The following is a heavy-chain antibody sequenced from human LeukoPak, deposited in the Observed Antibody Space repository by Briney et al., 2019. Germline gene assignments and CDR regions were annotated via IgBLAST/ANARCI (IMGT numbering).Heavy chain of an antibody. J-gene: IGHJ4*02. V-gene: IGHV3-7*01. CDR1: GFTFSSYW. D-gene: IGHD2-15*01. Sequence: GGSLRLSWAASGFTFSSYWMSWVRQAPGKGLEWVANIKQDGSEKYYVDSVKGRFTISRDNAKNSLYLQMNSLRAEDTAVYYCASSSGYCSGGSCYFYYFDYWGQGTLVTVSS. CDR2: IKQDGSEK. CDR3: ASSSGYCSGGSCYFYYFDY.